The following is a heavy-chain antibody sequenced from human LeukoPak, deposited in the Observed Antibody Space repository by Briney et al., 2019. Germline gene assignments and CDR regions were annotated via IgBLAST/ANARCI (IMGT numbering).Heavy chain of an antibody. CDR1: GYRFTSYW. V-gene: IGHV3-23*01. D-gene: IGHD6-13*01. J-gene: IGHJ4*02. Sequence: GESLKISCQGSGYRFTSYWIGWVRQAPGKGLEWVSTILPGGGDTYYADSVKGRFTISRDTSKNTLYLQMNTLRVEDTAVYYCAKAWPAAGTFDSWGQGSLVTVSS. CDR2: ILPGGGDT. CDR3: AKAWPAAGTFDS.